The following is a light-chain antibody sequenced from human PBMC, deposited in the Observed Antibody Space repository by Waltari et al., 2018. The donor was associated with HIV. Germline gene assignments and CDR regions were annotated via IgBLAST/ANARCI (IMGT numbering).Light chain of an antibody. CDR1: QSVNEY. Sequence: DIELTQSPSSLSASVGDTVAITSRSSQSVNEYLNWYQATQGRPPQLLIFGASKLHSGVPSLFSGSGSAAVYTLTVTGLQRDDFGNYFCQQTYTYPPTFGQGTDLE. J-gene: IGKJ5*01. CDR2: GAS. V-gene: IGKV1-39*01. CDR3: QQTYTYPPT.